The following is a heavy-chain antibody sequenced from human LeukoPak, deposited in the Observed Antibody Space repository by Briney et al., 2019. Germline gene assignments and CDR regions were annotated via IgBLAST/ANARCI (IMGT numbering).Heavy chain of an antibody. D-gene: IGHD3-3*01. CDR2: ISAYNGNT. Sequence: ASVKVSCKASGYTFTSYGISWVRQAPGQGLEWMGWISAYNGNTNYAQKLQGRVTMTTDTSTSTAYMELRSLRSDDTAVYYCARGQYVLRFLEWPETLGYWGQGTLVTVSS. V-gene: IGHV1-18*01. CDR3: ARGQYVLRFLEWPETLGY. J-gene: IGHJ4*02. CDR1: GYTFTSYG.